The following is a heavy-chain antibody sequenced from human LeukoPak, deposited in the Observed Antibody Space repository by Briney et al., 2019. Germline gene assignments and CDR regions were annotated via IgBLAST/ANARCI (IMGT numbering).Heavy chain of an antibody. V-gene: IGHV4-61*01. CDR3: ARDRGYGGITAPAFDI. CDR2: IYKSGST. CDR1: GGSVCSVIYY. J-gene: IGHJ3*02. Sequence: PSETLSLTCTVSGGSVCSVIYYWSWIRQPPGKGLWWIGCIYKSGSTNYNPSLKSRATISVDTSKNQFSLKLSPVTAADTAVYYCARDRGYGGITAPAFDIWGQGTMVTVSS. D-gene: IGHD4-23*01.